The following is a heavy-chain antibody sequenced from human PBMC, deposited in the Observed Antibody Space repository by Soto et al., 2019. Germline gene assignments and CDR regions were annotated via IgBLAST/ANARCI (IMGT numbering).Heavy chain of an antibody. D-gene: IGHD1-20*01. J-gene: IGHJ6*02. Sequence: EAQLLESGGGLVQPGESLTLSCVASHFAFNIDAMTWVRQAPGKGLGWVSSMSGSGSSIYYADSVKGRFTITRDKSKNTLYFQMNSLRAEDTAVYWCARDNWNGAYYGLDVWGQGTTVTV. V-gene: IGHV3-23*01. CDR2: MSGSGSSI. CDR1: HFAFNIDA. CDR3: ARDNWNGAYYGLDV.